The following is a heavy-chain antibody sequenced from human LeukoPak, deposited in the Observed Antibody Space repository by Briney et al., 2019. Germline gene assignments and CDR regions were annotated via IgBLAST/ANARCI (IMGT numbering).Heavy chain of an antibody. CDR3: VRVPARASSAFYYFDY. CDR1: GFNFNTYA. V-gene: IGHV3-30-3*01. D-gene: IGHD6-19*01. J-gene: IGHJ4*02. CDR2: ISYDGINI. Sequence: GGSLRLSCTASGFNFNTYAMHWVRQTPGMGLEWVAVISYDGINIYYLDSVKGRFTISRGNSNNTLYLQITSLRPEDTAVYYCVRVPARASSAFYYFDYWGQGTLVTVSS.